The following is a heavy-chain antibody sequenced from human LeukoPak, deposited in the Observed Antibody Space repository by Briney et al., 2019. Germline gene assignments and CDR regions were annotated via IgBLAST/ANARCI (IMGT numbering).Heavy chain of an antibody. V-gene: IGHV4-39*07. CDR1: GGSVSSYSYY. CDR2: IFYSGNT. J-gene: IGHJ4*02. Sequence: SETLSLTCTVSGGSVSSYSYYWGWIRQPPGKGLEWIGSIFYSGNTYYYPSLKSRLTISVDTSKNQFSLRLTSVTAADTAVYYCARDANRGSFDYWGQGTLVTVSS. CDR3: ARDANRGSFDY. D-gene: IGHD2/OR15-2a*01.